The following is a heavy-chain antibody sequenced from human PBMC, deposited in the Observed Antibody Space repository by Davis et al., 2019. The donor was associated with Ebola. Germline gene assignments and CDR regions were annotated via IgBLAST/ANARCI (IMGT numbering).Heavy chain of an antibody. J-gene: IGHJ3*02. CDR3: ARDVGPVWRLGLLGI. CDR2: IIPIFGTA. D-gene: IGHD3-3*01. V-gene: IGHV1-69*13. Sequence: SVKVSCKASGGTFSSYAISWVRQAPGQGLEWMGGIIPIFGTANYAQKFQGRVTITADEATNTVYMELRSLRSEDTAVYYCARDVGPVWRLGLLGIWGQGTMVTVSS. CDR1: GGTFSSYA.